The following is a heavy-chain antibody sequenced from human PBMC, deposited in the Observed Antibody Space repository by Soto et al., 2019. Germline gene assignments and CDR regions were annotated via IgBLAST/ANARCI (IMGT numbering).Heavy chain of an antibody. Sequence: GSLRLSCAASGFTFSSFAMHWVRQAPGKGLEWVAVISYDGKNKFYADSVKGRFTISRDNSKHALYLQMNSLRAEDTALYYCARTNDATNPLDFWGQGTLVTVSS. CDR2: ISYDGKNK. V-gene: IGHV3-30*04. J-gene: IGHJ4*02. CDR3: ARTNDATNPLDF. D-gene: IGHD1-26*01. CDR1: GFTFSSFA.